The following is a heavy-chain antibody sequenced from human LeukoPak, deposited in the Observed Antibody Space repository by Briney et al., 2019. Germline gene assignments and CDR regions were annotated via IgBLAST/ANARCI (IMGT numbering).Heavy chain of an antibody. D-gene: IGHD3-10*02. CDR2: ISSSGDST. CDR3: AELGITMIGGV. Sequence: GGSLRLSCAASGFTFANYGMGWVRQAPGKGLGWVSAISSSGDSTYYADSVKGRFTISRDNAKNSLYLQMNSLRAEDTAVYYCAELGITMIGGVWGKGTTVTISS. CDR1: GFTFANYG. V-gene: IGHV3-23*01. J-gene: IGHJ6*04.